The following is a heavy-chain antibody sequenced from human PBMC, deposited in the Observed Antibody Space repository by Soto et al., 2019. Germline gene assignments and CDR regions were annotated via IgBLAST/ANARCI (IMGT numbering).Heavy chain of an antibody. Sequence: QVQLVQSGAEVKKPGSSVKVSCKASGGTFSSYAINWVRQAPGQGLEWMGGIIRIFGTPDYAQRFQGRVTITADESTSTAYMELSSLRSEDTAVYYCARQGSNEYYYYGMDVWGHGTTVPVSS. J-gene: IGHJ6*02. D-gene: IGHD3-10*01. V-gene: IGHV1-69*12. CDR1: GGTFSSYA. CDR3: ARQGSNEYYYYGMDV. CDR2: IIRIFGTP.